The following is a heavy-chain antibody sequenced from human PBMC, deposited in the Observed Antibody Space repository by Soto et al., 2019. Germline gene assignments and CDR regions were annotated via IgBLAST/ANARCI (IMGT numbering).Heavy chain of an antibody. CDR3: ARDFYGGYTYGPGVY. V-gene: IGHV3-7*01. J-gene: IGHJ4*02. Sequence: EVQLVESGGGLVQPGGSLRLSCAASGFMFSAYWMSWVRQAPGKGLEWVANIHGDGGKIYYVDSVKGRFTISRDNAKRSLYLQMNSLRAEDTAVYYCARDFYGGYTYGPGVYWGQGALVAVSS. CDR1: GFMFSAYW. D-gene: IGHD5-18*01. CDR2: IHGDGGKI.